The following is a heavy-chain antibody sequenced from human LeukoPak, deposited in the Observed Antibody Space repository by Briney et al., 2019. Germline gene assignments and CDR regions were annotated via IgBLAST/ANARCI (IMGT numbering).Heavy chain of an antibody. D-gene: IGHD3-3*01. V-gene: IGHV4-39*07. CDR2: IYYSGST. J-gene: IGHJ5*02. CDR3: ARDLGPAFWSGSNNWFDP. Sequence: PSETLSLTCTVSGASISNRNHYWGWTRQPPGKGLEWIGSIYYSGSTNYNPSLKSRVTISVDTSKNQFSLKLSSVTAADTAVYYCARDLGPAFWSGSNNWFDPWGQGTLVTVSS. CDR1: GASISNRNHY.